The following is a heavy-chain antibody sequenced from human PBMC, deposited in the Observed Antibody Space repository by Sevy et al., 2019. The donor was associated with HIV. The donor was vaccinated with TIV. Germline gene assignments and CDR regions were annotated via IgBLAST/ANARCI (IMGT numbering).Heavy chain of an antibody. CDR2: IYYNGHI. D-gene: IGHD1-26*01. J-gene: IGHJ4*02. CDR3: GGENAWGRGYS. CDR1: GGSITSLY. Sequence: WETLSLTCTVSGGSITSLYWNWILQPPGKGLEWIANIYYNGHINYNPSLKSRVTLSLDTSKNQFSLRLSSVTAADTAMYYCGGENAWGRGYSWGQGTLVTVSS. V-gene: IGHV4-59*08.